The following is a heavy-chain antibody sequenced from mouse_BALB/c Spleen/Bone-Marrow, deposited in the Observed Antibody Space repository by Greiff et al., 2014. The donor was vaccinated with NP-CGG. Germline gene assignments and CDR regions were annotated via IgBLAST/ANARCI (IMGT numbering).Heavy chain of an antibody. V-gene: IGHV5-17*02. CDR1: GFTFSSFG. J-gene: IGHJ4*01. CDR2: ICTGTSTI. CDR3: ARDDGYYIRNAMDY. Sequence: EVQREESGGGLVRPGGSRKLSCAASGFTFSSFGMHWVRQAPGRGLEWVAYICTGTSTIYYADTVKGRFTISRDNPKDTLFLQMTSLMSEDTAIYYCARDDGYYIRNAMDYWGQGTSVTVSS. D-gene: IGHD2-3*01.